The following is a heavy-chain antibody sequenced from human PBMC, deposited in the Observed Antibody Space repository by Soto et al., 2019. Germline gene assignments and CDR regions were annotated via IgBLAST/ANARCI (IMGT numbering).Heavy chain of an antibody. CDR1: GGSIRSGGYS. J-gene: IGHJ5*02. Sequence: SEPLSLTCAVSGGSIRSGGYSWSWIRQPPGKGLEWIGYIYHSGSTSYNPSLKSRVTISVDRSKNQFSLKLSSVTAADTAVYYCARTFYGSGSYFLYNWFDPWGQGTLVTVSS. D-gene: IGHD3-10*01. CDR2: IYHSGST. V-gene: IGHV4-30-2*01. CDR3: ARTFYGSGSYFLYNWFDP.